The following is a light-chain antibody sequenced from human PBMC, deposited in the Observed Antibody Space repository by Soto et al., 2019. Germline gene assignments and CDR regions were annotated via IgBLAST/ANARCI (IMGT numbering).Light chain of an antibody. CDR2: DAS. V-gene: IGKV1-39*01. CDR3: QQSYTASWT. CDR1: QSISSY. J-gene: IGKJ1*01. Sequence: DIQMTQSPSSLSASVGDRVTITCRASQSISSYLNWYQQKPGKAPKLLIYDASSLQSGVPSRLSGSGSGTDFTLTISSLQPEDFATYYCQQSYTASWTFGQGTKVEIK.